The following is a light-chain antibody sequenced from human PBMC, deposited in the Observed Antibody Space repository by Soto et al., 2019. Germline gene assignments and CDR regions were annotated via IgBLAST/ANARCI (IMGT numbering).Light chain of an antibody. V-gene: IGKV3-20*01. J-gene: IGKJ2*01. CDR2: GAS. Sequence: EIVLTQSPGTLSLSPGERATLSCRASQSVSSSYLAWYQQKPGQAPRLLIYGASSSATGIPDRFSGSGSGTDFTLTISRLEPDDFAVYYCQQYGSSPLYPFGQGTKLQIK. CDR3: QQYGSSPLYP. CDR1: QSVSSSY.